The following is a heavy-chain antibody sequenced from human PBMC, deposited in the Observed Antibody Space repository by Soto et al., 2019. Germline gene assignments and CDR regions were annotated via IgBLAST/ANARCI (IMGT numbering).Heavy chain of an antibody. CDR1: GASFAAYY. D-gene: IGHD3-22*01. CDR2: ISHTGSA. J-gene: IGHJ6*01. Sequence: SETLSLTCTVCGASFAAYYWTWVRQPPGKXLEWIGEISHTGSANYNPSLQSRVTISAVTSKSQFSLKLTSVTAADTAVYYCARGYYFDSSGFFYSQFYAMDVWGQGTTVTFSS. V-gene: IGHV4-34*01. CDR3: ARGYYFDSSGFFYSQFYAMDV.